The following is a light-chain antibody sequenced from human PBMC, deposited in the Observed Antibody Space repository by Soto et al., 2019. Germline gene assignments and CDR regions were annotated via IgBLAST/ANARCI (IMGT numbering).Light chain of an antibody. CDR2: DNN. Sequence: QSVLTQPPSVSAAPGQKVTISCSGSSSNIGNKYVSWYQQVPGTAPKLLIYDNNKRPSGIPDRFSGSKSGTSATLGITGLQTGDEADYYCETWDNSLSAVVFGGGTKLTVL. J-gene: IGLJ2*01. CDR1: SSNIGNKY. CDR3: ETWDNSLSAVV. V-gene: IGLV1-51*01.